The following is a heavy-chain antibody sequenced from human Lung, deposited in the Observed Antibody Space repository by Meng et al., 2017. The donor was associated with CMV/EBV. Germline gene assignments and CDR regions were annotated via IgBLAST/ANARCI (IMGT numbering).Heavy chain of an antibody. J-gene: IGHJ5*02. D-gene: IGHD3-10*01. CDR2: IHSSGST. CDR1: GGSISSGGYY. V-gene: IGHV4-31*03. CDR3: ARASYGSGSPLGESWFDP. Sequence: QVQLQAAGPGLVKPSQTLSLTCTVSGGSISSGGYYWSCIRQHPGKGLEWIGYIHSSGSTYYNPSLRSRLTISVDTSKNQFSLKLSSVTAADTAVYYCARASYGSGSPLGESWFDPWGQGTLVTVSS.